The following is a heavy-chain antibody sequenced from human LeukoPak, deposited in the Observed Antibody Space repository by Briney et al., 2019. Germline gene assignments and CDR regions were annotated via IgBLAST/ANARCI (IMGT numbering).Heavy chain of an antibody. D-gene: IGHD2-2*01. V-gene: IGHV4-59*12. CDR3: AREPAGAFGI. CDR2: IYYSGST. Sequence: PSETLSLTCTVSGGSISSYYWSWIRQPPGKGLEWIGYIYYSGSTNYNPSLKSRVTISVDTSKNQFSLKLSSVTAADTAVYYCAREPAGAFGIWGQGTMVTVSS. CDR1: GGSISSYY. J-gene: IGHJ3*02.